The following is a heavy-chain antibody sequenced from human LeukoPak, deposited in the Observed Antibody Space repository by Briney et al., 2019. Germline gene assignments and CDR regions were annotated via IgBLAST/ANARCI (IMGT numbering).Heavy chain of an antibody. CDR3: ARIQSAGTSDAFDI. J-gene: IGHJ3*02. D-gene: IGHD3-10*01. Sequence: GESLKISCKGSGYSFTSYWISWVRQAPGQGLEWMGWTSGYNGHTKYAQKFHDRVTLTTDTSTSTAYMEMRSLRSDDTAVYYCARIQSAGTSDAFDIWGQGTMLTVS. CDR1: GYSFTSYW. V-gene: IGHV1-18*04. CDR2: TSGYNGHT.